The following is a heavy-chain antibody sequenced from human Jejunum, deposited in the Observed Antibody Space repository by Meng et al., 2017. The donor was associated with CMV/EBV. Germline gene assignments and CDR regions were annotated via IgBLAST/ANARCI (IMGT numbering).Heavy chain of an antibody. D-gene: IGHD3-10*01. CDR2: IYYTGST. J-gene: IGHJ4*02. Sequence: TLSLTCTVSGGSLHTYYWSWIRQPPGKGLEWIGYIYYTGSTNYNPSLKSRVTISVDMSKNQFSLKLTSVTAADTAVYYCARRGVLDSWGQGVLVTVSS. V-gene: IGHV4-59*08. CDR3: ARRGVLDS. CDR1: GGSLHTYY.